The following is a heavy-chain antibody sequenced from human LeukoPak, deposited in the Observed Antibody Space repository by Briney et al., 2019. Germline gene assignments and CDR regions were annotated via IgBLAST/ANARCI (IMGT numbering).Heavy chain of an antibody. Sequence: PGGSLRLSCVGSGFTFDDYAMHWVRQAPGRGLEWVSLISGDSYRRDYADSVKGRFTISRDNSKNSLFLQMSSLTFEDTALYFCAKDRTGFSSGYSMDVWSKGTMVTVSS. D-gene: IGHD3-22*01. CDR2: ISGDSYRR. CDR3: AKDRTGFSSGYSMDV. J-gene: IGHJ6*03. CDR1: GFTFDDYA. V-gene: IGHV3-43*02.